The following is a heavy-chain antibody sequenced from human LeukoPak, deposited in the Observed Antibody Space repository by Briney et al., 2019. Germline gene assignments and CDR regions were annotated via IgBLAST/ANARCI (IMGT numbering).Heavy chain of an antibody. V-gene: IGHV3-23*01. CDR1: GFTFSSYA. Sequence: GGSLRLSCAASGFTFSSYAMSWVRQAPGKGLEWVSAISGSGGNTYYADSVKGRFTISRDNSRTTLYLQMNSLRAEDTAVYYCGKMDYGGNPFDYWGQGTLVTVSS. J-gene: IGHJ4*02. CDR2: ISGSGGNT. CDR3: GKMDYGGNPFDY. D-gene: IGHD4-23*01.